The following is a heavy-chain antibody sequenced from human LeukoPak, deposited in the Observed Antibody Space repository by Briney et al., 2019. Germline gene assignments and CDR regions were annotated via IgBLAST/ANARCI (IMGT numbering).Heavy chain of an antibody. CDR1: GGTFSSYA. V-gene: IGHV1-69*04. Sequence: SVKVSCKASGGTFSSYAISWVRQAPGQGLEWMGRIIPIFGIANYAQKFQGKVTITADKSTSTAYMELSSLRSEDTAVYYCARDFVYYGSGSYYGGPFDYWGQGTLVTVSS. D-gene: IGHD3-10*01. CDR3: ARDFVYYGSGSYYGGPFDY. J-gene: IGHJ4*02. CDR2: IIPIFGIA.